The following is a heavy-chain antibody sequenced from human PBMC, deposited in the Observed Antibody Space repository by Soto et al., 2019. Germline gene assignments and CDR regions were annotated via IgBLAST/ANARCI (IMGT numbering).Heavy chain of an antibody. J-gene: IGHJ6*02. V-gene: IGHV3-33*01. CDR2: IWYDGSNK. CDR1: GFTFSNYG. Sequence: GGSLRLSCAASGFTFSNYGMHWVRQAPGKGLEWVAVIWYDGSNKYYADPVKGRFTISRDNSKNTLYLQINSLRAEDTAVYYCARDDIPGRAVAIYGMDVWGQGTTVTVSS. CDR3: ARDDIPGRAVAIYGMDV. D-gene: IGHD6-19*01.